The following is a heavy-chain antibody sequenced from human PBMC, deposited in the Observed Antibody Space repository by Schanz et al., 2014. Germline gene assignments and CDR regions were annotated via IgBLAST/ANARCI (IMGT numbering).Heavy chain of an antibody. Sequence: QAQLVQSGAEVKKPGSSVKVSCKLSGGTFTSYDINWVRQAPGQGLEWLGWMNPNSGNPGFAQKFRGRVTMTRNTSMSTAYIELHILTSEDTAVYYCARGRTFDYWGQGTLVTVSS. J-gene: IGHJ4*02. CDR3: ARGRTFDY. V-gene: IGHV1-8*01. CDR1: GGTFTSYD. CDR2: MNPNSGNP.